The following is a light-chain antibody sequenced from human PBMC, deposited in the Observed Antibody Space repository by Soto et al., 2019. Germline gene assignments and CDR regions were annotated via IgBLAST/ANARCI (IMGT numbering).Light chain of an antibody. CDR1: QSVSID. V-gene: IGKV3-15*01. J-gene: IGKJ3*01. CDR2: GAS. CDR3: QHRDNRPFS. Sequence: LVMTLSPAHVPVSXGEIVILSCNASQSVSIDLAWYQQKPGQAPRLLIYGASTRATDIPPSFTGSGSGTDFTLTISSLEPEDFAVYYCQHRDNRPFSFGAGTKVDIK.